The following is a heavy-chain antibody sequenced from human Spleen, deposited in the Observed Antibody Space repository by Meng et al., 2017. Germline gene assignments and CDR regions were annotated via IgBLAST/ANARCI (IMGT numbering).Heavy chain of an antibody. V-gene: IGHV3-23*04. CDR1: GFYFSNAW. J-gene: IGHJ4*02. CDR3: AKYSYGLGDYLDY. D-gene: IGHD3-10*01. CDR2: IRASGDTT. Sequence: EVHLVESGGDLVKPWGSLRLSCAASGFYFSNAWTSWVRQAPGKGLEWVSAIRASGDTTYYADSVKGRFTISRHNSKNTLYLQMNSLRAEDTALYYCAKYSYGLGDYLDYWGQGALVTVSS.